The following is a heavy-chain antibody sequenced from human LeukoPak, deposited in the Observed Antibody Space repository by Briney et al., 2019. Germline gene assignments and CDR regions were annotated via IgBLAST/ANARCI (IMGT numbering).Heavy chain of an antibody. Sequence: GGSLRLSCAASGFTFSSFGMNWVRQAPGKGLEWVSYISSSSSTIYYADSVKGRFTISRDNSKNTLYLQMNSLRAEDTAVYYCAKAGSIRFDYWGQGTLVTVSS. J-gene: IGHJ4*02. CDR1: GFTFSSFG. D-gene: IGHD1-26*01. CDR3: AKAGSIRFDY. CDR2: ISSSSSTI. V-gene: IGHV3-48*01.